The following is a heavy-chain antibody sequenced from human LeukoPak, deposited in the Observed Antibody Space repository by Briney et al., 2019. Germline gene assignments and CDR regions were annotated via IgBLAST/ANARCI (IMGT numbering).Heavy chain of an antibody. D-gene: IGHD2-15*01. Sequence: GGSLRLSCAASGFTFSSSAMSWVRQAPGKGLEWVSAISINGGYTYYADSVQGRFTISRDNSKSTLCLQMNSLRAEDTAVYYCAKQLGYCSDGSCYFPYWGQGTLVTVSS. J-gene: IGHJ4*02. CDR3: AKQLGYCSDGSCYFPY. CDR1: GFTFSSSA. CDR2: ISINGGYT. V-gene: IGHV3-23*01.